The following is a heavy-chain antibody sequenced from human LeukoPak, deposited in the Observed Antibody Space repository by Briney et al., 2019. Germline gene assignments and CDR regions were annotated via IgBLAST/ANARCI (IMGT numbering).Heavy chain of an antibody. Sequence: SQTLSLTCAISGDSVSSNSAVWNWIRQSPSRGLEWLGRTYYRSKWYNDYAVSVQSRITIDPDTSKNQFSLQLNSVTPEDTAVYYCVRTDPSSVTGPYYFDYWGQGTLVTVSS. CDR1: GDSVSSNSAV. J-gene: IGHJ4*02. CDR2: TYYRSKWYN. V-gene: IGHV6-1*01. D-gene: IGHD6-19*01. CDR3: VRTDPSSVTGPYYFDY.